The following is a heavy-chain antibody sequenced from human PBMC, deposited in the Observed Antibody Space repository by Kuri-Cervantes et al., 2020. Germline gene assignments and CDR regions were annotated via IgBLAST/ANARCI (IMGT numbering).Heavy chain of an antibody. CDR3: ARDGWVTMFHFDN. J-gene: IGHJ4*02. V-gene: IGHV1-3*01. CDR2: INAGNGET. CDR1: GYTFSDYA. D-gene: IGHD3-10*02. Sequence: ASVKVSCKASGYTFSDYAIHWVRQAPGQRLEWMAWINAGNGETKSSQKFQGRVTITTDTSASTAYMELSSLRSEDTAMYYCARDGWVTMFHFDNWGPGTPVTVSS.